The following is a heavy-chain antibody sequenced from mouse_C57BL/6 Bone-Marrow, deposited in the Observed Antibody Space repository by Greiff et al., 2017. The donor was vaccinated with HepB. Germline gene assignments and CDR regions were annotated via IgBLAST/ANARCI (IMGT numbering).Heavy chain of an antibody. Sequence: QVQLQQSRAELVRPGASVKLSCKASGYTFTDYYINWVKQRPGQGLEWIARIYPGSGNTYYNEKFKGKATLTAEKSSSTAYMQLSSLTSEDSAVYFCARGGGGNYRRKFDYWGQGTTLTVSS. D-gene: IGHD2-1*01. J-gene: IGHJ2*01. CDR3: ARGGGGNYRRKFDY. CDR1: GYTFTDYY. V-gene: IGHV1-76*01. CDR2: IYPGSGNT.